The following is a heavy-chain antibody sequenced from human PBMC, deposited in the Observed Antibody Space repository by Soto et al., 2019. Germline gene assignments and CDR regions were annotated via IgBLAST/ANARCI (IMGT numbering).Heavy chain of an antibody. CDR2: SNHSGST. V-gene: IGHV4-34*01. CDR3: ARDGYDGSGSPYPAY. CDR1: GGSFSGYY. J-gene: IGHJ4*02. Sequence: PSETLSLTCPVYGGSFSGYYWSWLRPPPPKGPDWMRESNHSGSTNYNPYLQSRVTISVDTSKNQFSLKLSSVPAADTAVYYCARDGYDGSGSPYPAYWGPGTQVTV. D-gene: IGHD3-10*01.